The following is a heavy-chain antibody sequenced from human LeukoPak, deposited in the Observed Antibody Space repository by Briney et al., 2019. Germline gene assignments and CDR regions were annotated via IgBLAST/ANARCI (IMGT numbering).Heavy chain of an antibody. D-gene: IGHD6-13*01. V-gene: IGHV4-34*01. J-gene: IGHJ5*02. Sequence: SETLSLTCAVYGGSFSGYYWSCIRQPPGKGLEWIGEINHSGSTNYNPSLKSRVTISLDTSKNRFSLKLSSVTAADTAVYYCASEDLAASGFDPWGQGTLVTVSS. CDR2: INHSGST. CDR1: GGSFSGYY. CDR3: ASEDLAASGFDP.